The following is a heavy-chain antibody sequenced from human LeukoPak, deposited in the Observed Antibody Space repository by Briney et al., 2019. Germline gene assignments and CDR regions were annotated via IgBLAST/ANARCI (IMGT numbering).Heavy chain of an antibody. CDR2: ISWNSSTI. CDR1: GCTFDDYA. V-gene: IGHV3-9*01. J-gene: IGHJ4*02. CDR3: AKDFGPSITFSFDY. D-gene: IGHD2/OR15-2a*01. Sequence: PGGSVMLSCGASGCTFDDYAMHWVRQPAGKGLERVSCISWNSSTIGYADSVMGRLTISRDNAKNSLYLQMNSLRAEDTALYYCAKDFGPSITFSFDYWGQGTLVTVSS.